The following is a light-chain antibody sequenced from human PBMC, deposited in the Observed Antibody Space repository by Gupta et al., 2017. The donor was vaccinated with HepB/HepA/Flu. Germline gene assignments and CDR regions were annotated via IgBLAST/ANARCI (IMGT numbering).Light chain of an antibody. CDR2: GAS. Sequence: SPSSLSASVEDRVTVTCQASQDISNCLNWCQQKRGKAPKLLIYGASNLETGVPSKFSGTGSGPDFTFTITSLQPEDITTYYCQQYDNVSRALTFGGGTKVEIK. V-gene: IGKV1-33*01. J-gene: IGKJ4*01. CDR3: QQYDNVSRALT. CDR1: QDISNC.